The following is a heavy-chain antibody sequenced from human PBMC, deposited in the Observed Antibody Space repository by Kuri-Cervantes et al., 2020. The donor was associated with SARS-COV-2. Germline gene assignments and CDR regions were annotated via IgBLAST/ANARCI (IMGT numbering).Heavy chain of an antibody. D-gene: IGHD1-1*01. Sequence: SVKVSCKASGGTFSSYAISWVRQAPGQGLEWMGGIIPIFGTANYAQKFQGRVTITADESTSTAYMELSSLRSEDTAVYYCARDLGYVQLERRPYYYGMDVWGQGTKVTVSS. CDR1: GGTFSSYA. V-gene: IGHV1-69*13. CDR2: IIPIFGTA. CDR3: ARDLGYVQLERRPYYYGMDV. J-gene: IGHJ6*02.